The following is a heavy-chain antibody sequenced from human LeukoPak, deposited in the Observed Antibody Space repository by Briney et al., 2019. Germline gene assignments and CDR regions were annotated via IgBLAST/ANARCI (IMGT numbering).Heavy chain of an antibody. V-gene: IGHV1-2*02. CDR2: INPNSGGT. J-gene: IGHJ6*03. CDR1: GYTFTGYY. D-gene: IGHD3-10*01. Sequence: ALVKVSCKASGYTFTGYYMHWVRQAPGQGLEWMGWINPNSGGTNYAQKFQGRVTMTRDTSISTAYMELSRLRSDDTAVYYCARDHPSGSYHYYYYMDVWGKGTTVTVSS. CDR3: ARDHPSGSYHYYYYMDV.